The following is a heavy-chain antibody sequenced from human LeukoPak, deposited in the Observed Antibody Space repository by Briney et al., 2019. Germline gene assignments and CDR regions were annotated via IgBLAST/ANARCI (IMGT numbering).Heavy chain of an antibody. CDR1: GFAFSGYG. CDR2: IHYDGSKK. D-gene: IGHD1-26*01. Sequence: GGSLRLSCAASGFAFSGYGMYYVRQGPGKGLEWVAFIHYDGSKKYYADSVKGRFTISRDNSKNTLSLQMNSLSVEDTAVYYCAKDLVGAFDMWGQGTMVTVSS. CDR3: AKDLVGAFDM. J-gene: IGHJ3*02. V-gene: IGHV3-30*02.